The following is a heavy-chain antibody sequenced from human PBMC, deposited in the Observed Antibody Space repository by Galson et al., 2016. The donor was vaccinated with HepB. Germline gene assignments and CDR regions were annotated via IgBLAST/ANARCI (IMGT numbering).Heavy chain of an antibody. D-gene: IGHD6-19*01. J-gene: IGHJ5*02. CDR3: TRDLATVADTWFDP. CDR1: GFTFSDYY. CDR2: ISSDGNTT. V-gene: IGHV3-74*01. Sequence: SLRLSCAASGFTFSDYYMHWVRQGSGRGLMWVSRISSDGNTTTYADSVKGRFTISRDNAKNTLYLQMNSPRAEDTAMYFCTRDLATVADTWFDPWGQGTLVTVSS.